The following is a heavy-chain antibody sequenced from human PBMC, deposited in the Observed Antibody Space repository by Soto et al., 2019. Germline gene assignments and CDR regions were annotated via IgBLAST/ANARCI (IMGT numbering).Heavy chain of an antibody. V-gene: IGHV4-4*02. Sequence: SETLSLTYAVSGDSITSSNWWSWVRQAPGKGLEWIGEIYHSGATTYNPSLKSRATISVDPSNNHFSLKLTSVTAADTAVYFCARDLGTGTDYWGRGTLVTVSS. CDR1: GDSITSSNW. J-gene: IGHJ4*02. D-gene: IGHD1-1*01. CDR3: ARDLGTGTDY. CDR2: IYHSGAT.